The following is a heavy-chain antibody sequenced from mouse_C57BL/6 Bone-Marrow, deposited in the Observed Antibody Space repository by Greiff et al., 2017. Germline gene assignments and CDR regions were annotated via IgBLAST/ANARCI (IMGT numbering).Heavy chain of an antibody. Sequence: VQLQQPGAELVKPGASVKLSCKASGYTFTSYWMQWVKQRPGQGLEWIGEIDPSDSYTNYNQKFKGKATLTVDTSSSTAYMQLSSLTSEDSAVYYCARTITTVEWYFDVWGTGTTVTVSS. CDR3: ARTITTVEWYFDV. J-gene: IGHJ1*03. CDR2: IDPSDSYT. D-gene: IGHD1-1*01. V-gene: IGHV1-50*01. CDR1: GYTFTSYW.